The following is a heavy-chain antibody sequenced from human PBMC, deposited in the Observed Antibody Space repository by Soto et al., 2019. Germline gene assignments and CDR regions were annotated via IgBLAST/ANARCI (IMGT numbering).Heavy chain of an antibody. CDR1: GGSITNYY. Sequence: PSETLSLTCTVSGGSITNYYWSWIRLPAGKGLXWXGXXXSXGXTXYXXXXKSRVTISLDTSKNQFSLRLNSVTAADTAVYYCARGQRFSDWFDPWGQGTLVTVSS. CDR2: XXSXGXT. J-gene: IGHJ5*02. D-gene: IGHD3-3*01. V-gene: IGHV4-4*07. CDR3: ARGQRFSDWFDP.